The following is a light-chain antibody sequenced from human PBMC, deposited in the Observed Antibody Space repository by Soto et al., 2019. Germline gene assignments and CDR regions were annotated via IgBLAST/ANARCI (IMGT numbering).Light chain of an antibody. J-gene: IGLJ2*01. CDR1: SSDVGGYNF. V-gene: IGLV2-8*01. CDR2: EVN. CDR3: QSYDSSLSVV. Sequence: QSALTQPPSASGSPGQSVTISCTGTSSDVGGYNFVSWYQQHPGKAPKLMIYEVNKRPSGVPDRFSGSKSGTSASLAITGLQAEDEADYYCQSYDSSLSVVFGGGTKVTVL.